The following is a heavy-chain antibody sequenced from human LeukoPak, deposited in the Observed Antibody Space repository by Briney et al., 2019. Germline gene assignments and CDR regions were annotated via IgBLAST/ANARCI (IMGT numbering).Heavy chain of an antibody. CDR1: GGSISSSNW. D-gene: IGHD3-3*01. Sequence: PSGTLSLTCAVSGGSISSSNWWSWVRQPPGKGLEWIGEIYHSGSTNYNPSLKSRVTISVDKSKNQFSLKLSSVTAADTAVYCCARDLLEWPDAFDIWGQGTMVTVSS. CDR2: IYHSGST. CDR3: ARDLLEWPDAFDI. J-gene: IGHJ3*02. V-gene: IGHV4-4*01.